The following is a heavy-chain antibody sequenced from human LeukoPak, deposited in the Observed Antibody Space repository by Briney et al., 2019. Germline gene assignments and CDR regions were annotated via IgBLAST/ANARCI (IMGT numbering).Heavy chain of an antibody. CDR1: GFTVSSNY. Sequence: PGGSLRLSCAASGFTVSSNYMSWVRQAPGKGLEWVSVIYSGGSTYYADSGKGRFTISRDNSKNTLYLQMNSLRAEDTAVYYCARDYYDSSGYDYWGQGTLVTVSS. J-gene: IGHJ4*02. CDR3: ARDYYDSSGYDY. V-gene: IGHV3-53*01. D-gene: IGHD3-22*01. CDR2: IYSGGST.